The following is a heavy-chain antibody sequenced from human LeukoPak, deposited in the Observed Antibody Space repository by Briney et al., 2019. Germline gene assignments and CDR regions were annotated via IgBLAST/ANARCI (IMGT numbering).Heavy chain of an antibody. D-gene: IGHD3/OR15-3a*01. CDR1: GGSISTYY. CDR3: ARGFSRTGYYYFFDY. J-gene: IGHJ4*02. V-gene: IGHV4-4*07. Sequence: SETLSLTCTVSGGSISTYYWSWIRPPAGKGLEWIGRVFTSGGTNYNPSLESRVTISVDKSKNQFSLRLSSVTGADTAVYYCARGFSRTGYYYFFDYWGQGTLVTVSS. CDR2: VFTSGGT.